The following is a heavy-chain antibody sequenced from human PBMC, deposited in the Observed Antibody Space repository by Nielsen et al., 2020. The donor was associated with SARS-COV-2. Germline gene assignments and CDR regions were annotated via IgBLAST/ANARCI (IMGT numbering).Heavy chain of an antibody. J-gene: IGHJ4*02. CDR3: ARDPLITVVRGPELDY. CDR1: GFTFSSYS. D-gene: IGHD3-10*01. CDR2: ISSSSSYI. Sequence: GESLKISCAASGFTFSSYSMNWVRQAPGKGLEWVSSISSSSSYIYYADSVKGRFTISRDNAKNSLYLQMNSLRAEDTAVYYCARDPLITVVRGPELDYWGQGTLVTVSS. V-gene: IGHV3-21*01.